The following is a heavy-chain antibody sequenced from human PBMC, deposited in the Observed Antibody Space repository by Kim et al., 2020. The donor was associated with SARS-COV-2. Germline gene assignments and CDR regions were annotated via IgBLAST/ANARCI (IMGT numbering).Heavy chain of an antibody. CDR3: AKARDSGSWYLGH. CDR2: ISDGGGST. V-gene: IGHV3-23*01. Sequence: GGSLRLSCAVSGFTFSSYTMSWVRQAPGKGLEWVSGISDGGGSTYYADSVKGRFTISRDNSKNTLYLQMNNLRAEDTALYYCAKARDSGSWYLGHWGQGTLVTVSS. J-gene: IGHJ4*02. CDR1: GFTFSSYT. D-gene: IGHD6-13*01.